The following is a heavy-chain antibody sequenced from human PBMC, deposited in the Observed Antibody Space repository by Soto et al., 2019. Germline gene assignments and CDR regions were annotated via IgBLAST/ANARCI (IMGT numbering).Heavy chain of an antibody. J-gene: IGHJ4*02. V-gene: IGHV1-69*05. CDR1: GDTFSRYA. CDR3: ARDNGQWMVND. CDR2: IIPIFGTA. Sequence: SVKVSCKASGDTFSRYAISWVRQAPGQGLEWLGGIIPIFGTANYAQKFQGRVTLTTDTSTSTAYMELRSLKSDDTVVYYCARDNGQWMVNDWGPGTLVTVSS. D-gene: IGHD6-19*01.